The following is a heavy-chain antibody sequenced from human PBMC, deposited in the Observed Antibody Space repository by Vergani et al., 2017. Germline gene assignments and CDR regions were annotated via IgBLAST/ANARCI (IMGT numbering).Heavy chain of an antibody. Sequence: QVQLVQSGAEVQKPGASVKFSCKASGYPFTGYYMHWVRQAPGQGLEWMGWINPNSGGTNYAQKFQGRVTMTRDTSISTAYMELSRLRSDDTAVYYCARPRPYYGSGSYNYYFDYGGQGTLVTVAS. CDR2: INPNSGGT. CDR1: GYPFTGYY. V-gene: IGHV1-2*02. CDR3: ARPRPYYGSGSYNYYFDY. D-gene: IGHD3-10*01. J-gene: IGHJ4*02.